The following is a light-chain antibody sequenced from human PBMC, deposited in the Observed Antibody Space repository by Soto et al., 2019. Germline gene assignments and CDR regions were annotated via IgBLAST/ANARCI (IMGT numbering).Light chain of an antibody. J-gene: IGKJ3*01. V-gene: IGKV1-27*01. Sequence: DIQMTQSPTSLSASVGDRVTITCRASQGIRNFVAWYQQKPGKAPKLLIYAASTLQSGFPSRFSGSGSGTDFNLTIKSLQPEDVATYSCQKYSSVPVFGPGTKVEIK. CDR2: AAS. CDR1: QGIRNF. CDR3: QKYSSVPV.